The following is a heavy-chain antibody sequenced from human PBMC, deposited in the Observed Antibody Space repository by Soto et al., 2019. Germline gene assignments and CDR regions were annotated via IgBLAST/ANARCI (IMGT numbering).Heavy chain of an antibody. J-gene: IGHJ6*02. D-gene: IGHD2-2*01. Sequence: QVQLQESGPGLVKPSETLSLTCAVYVGSISSNKWWSWVRQPTGKWLDWIGEIYHSGSTNYNSSLKIRVTISLDKSKNQFSLKLASVPTAASAVYYCRRDDHIVVVPTSLGAMDVWGQGSTVTGSS. CDR2: IYHSGST. V-gene: IGHV4-4*02. CDR1: VGSISSNKW. CDR3: RRDDHIVVVPTSLGAMDV.